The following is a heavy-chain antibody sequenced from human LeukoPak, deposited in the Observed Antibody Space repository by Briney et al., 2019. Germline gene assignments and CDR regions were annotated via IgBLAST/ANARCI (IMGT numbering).Heavy chain of an antibody. V-gene: IGHV3-30*02. CDR3: AKDRDVWGSLLHY. CDR1: GFSFSSYG. Sequence: GGSLRLSCAASGFSFSSYGMHWVRQTPGKGLEWVAFVRYDGSNKYYADSVKGRFTISRDNSKNTLFLQMNSLRDEDTAVYYCAKDRDVWGSLLHYWGQGTLVTVSS. CDR2: VRYDGSNK. D-gene: IGHD3-16*01. J-gene: IGHJ4*02.